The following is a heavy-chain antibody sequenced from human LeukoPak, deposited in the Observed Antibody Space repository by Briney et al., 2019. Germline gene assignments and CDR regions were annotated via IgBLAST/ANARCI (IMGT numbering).Heavy chain of an antibody. CDR1: GGSISSYY. Sequence: SETLSLTCTVSGGSISSYYWSWIRQPQGKGLEWIGYIYYSGSTNYNPSFKSRVTISVDTSKNQFSLKLSSVTAADTAVYYCARRSSIMGSYLYYFDYWGQGTLVTVSS. CDR3: ARRSSIMGSYLYYFDY. V-gene: IGHV4-59*01. D-gene: IGHD1-26*01. J-gene: IGHJ4*02. CDR2: IYYSGST.